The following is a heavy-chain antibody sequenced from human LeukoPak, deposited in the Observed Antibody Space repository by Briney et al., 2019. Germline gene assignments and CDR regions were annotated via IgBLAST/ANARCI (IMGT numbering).Heavy chain of an antibody. CDR2: ISGSSSYI. J-gene: IGHJ3*02. CDR1: GFTFSSYS. V-gene: IGHV3-21*01. Sequence: GGSLRLSCEASGFTFSSYSVNWVRQAPGKGLEWVSSISGSSSYIYYADSLKGRFTISRDNARNSLYLQMNSLRAEDTAVYYCARAKRNGFDIWGQGTMVTVSS. CDR3: ARAKRNGFDI.